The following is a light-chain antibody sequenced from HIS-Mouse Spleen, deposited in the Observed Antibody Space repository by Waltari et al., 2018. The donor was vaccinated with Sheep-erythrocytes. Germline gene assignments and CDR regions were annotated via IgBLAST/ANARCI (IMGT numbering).Light chain of an antibody. CDR3: QQYYSTLT. CDR2: WAS. Sequence: DIVMTQSPDSLAVSLGERATINCKSSLSVLYSPNNKNYLAWYQQKPGQPPKLLIYWASTRESGVPDRFSGSGSGTDFTLTISSLQAEDVAVYYCQQYYSTLTFGGGTKVEIK. V-gene: IGKV4-1*01. CDR1: LSVLYSPNNKNY. J-gene: IGKJ4*01.